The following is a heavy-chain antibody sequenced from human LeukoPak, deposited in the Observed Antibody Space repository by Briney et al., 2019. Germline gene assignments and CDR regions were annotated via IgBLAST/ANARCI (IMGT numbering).Heavy chain of an antibody. J-gene: IGHJ4*02. CDR1: GYTFTNYW. CDR3: ARLIAVAAPLRY. Sequence: GESLKISCKGSGYTFTNYWIGWVRQMPGKGLEWMGIIYPGDSDTRYSPSFQGQVTISADKSISSAYLQWSSLKASDTAIYYCARLIAVAAPLRYWGQGTLVTVSS. D-gene: IGHD6-19*01. CDR2: IYPGDSDT. V-gene: IGHV5-51*01.